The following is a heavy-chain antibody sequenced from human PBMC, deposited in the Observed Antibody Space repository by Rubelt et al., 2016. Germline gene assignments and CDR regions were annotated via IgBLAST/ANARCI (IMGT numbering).Heavy chain of an antibody. CDR3: ASDIVAATYVFDY. V-gene: IGHV3-48*04. CDR2: ISSGSSAI. CDR1: GFTFKWTV. D-gene: IGHD1-26*01. Sequence: VQLVESGGGVVQPGASPRLSCVASGFTFKWTVMHWVRQAPGKGLEWLSYISSGSSAIFYADSVKGRFAVSRDNANNSLYLQMNSLRAEDTAMYYCASDIVAATYVFDYWGQGTLVTVSS. J-gene: IGHJ4*02.